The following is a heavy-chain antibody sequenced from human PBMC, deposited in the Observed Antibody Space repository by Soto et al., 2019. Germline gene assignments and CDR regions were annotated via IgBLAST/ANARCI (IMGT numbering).Heavy chain of an antibody. CDR1: GGTFSSYA. CDR3: ARITGTTVYYYYGMDV. J-gene: IGHJ6*02. D-gene: IGHD1-7*01. V-gene: IGHV1-69*01. Sequence: QVQLVQSGAEVKKPGSSVKVSCKASGGTFSSYAISWVRQAPGQGLEWMGGIFPIFGTANYAQKFQGRVTITADESTSTAYMELSSLRSEDTAVYYCARITGTTVYYYYGMDVWGQGTTVTVSS. CDR2: IFPIFGTA.